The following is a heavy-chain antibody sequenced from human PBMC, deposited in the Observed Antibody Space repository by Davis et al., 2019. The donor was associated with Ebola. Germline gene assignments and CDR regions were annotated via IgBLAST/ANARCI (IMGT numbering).Heavy chain of an antibody. D-gene: IGHD5-18*01. CDR1: GFTFSSYA. Sequence: GGSLRLSCAASGFTFSSYAMHWVRQAPGKGLEWVAVISYDAYNKYYADSVKGRFTISRDNAKNSLYLQMNSLRDEDTAVYYCARGLEDTAMVILFYFDYWGQGTLVTVSS. CDR2: ISYDAYNK. J-gene: IGHJ4*02. V-gene: IGHV3-30-3*01. CDR3: ARGLEDTAMVILFYFDY.